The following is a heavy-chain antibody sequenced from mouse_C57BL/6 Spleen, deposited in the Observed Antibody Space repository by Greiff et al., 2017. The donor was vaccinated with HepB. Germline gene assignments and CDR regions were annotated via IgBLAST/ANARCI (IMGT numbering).Heavy chain of an antibody. CDR2: IYPGSGST. CDR3: AREGGNYYGSSYRFAY. J-gene: IGHJ3*01. V-gene: IGHV1-55*01. D-gene: IGHD1-1*01. Sequence: QVHVKQPGAELVKPGASVKMSCKASGYTFTSYWITWVKQRPGQGLEWIGDIYPGSGSTNYNEKFKSKATLTVDTSSSTAYMQLSSLTSEDSAVYYCAREGGNYYGSSYRFAYWGQGTLVTVSA. CDR1: GYTFTSYW.